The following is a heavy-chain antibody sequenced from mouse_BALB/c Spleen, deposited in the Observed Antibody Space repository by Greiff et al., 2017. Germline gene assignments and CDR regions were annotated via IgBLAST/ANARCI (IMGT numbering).Heavy chain of an antibody. CDR1: GYTFTDYE. CDR2: IDPETGGT. V-gene: IGHV1-15*01. D-gene: IGHD3-1*01. J-gene: IGHJ4*01. CDR3: TNKGTKGLHYAMDY. Sequence: QVQLQQSGAELVRPGASVTLSCKASGYTFTDYEMHWVKQTPVHGLEWIGAIDPETGGTAYNQKFKGKATLTADKSSSTAYMELRSLTSEDSAVYYCTNKGTKGLHYAMDYWGQGTSVTVSS.